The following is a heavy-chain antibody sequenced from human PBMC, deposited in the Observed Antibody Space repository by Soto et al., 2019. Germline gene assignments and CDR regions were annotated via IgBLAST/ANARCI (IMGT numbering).Heavy chain of an antibody. J-gene: IGHJ4*02. CDR1: GYSFSNFW. D-gene: IGHD1-1*01. Sequence: GESLKISCKGSGYSFSNFWIGWVRQMPGKGLEWMGIIYPGDSDTRYSPSLKGQVTMSADNSISTAYLQWSSLKASDSAMYYCAREPATARPEGVDFWGQGTLVTVSS. CDR2: IYPGDSDT. V-gene: IGHV5-51*01. CDR3: AREPATARPEGVDF.